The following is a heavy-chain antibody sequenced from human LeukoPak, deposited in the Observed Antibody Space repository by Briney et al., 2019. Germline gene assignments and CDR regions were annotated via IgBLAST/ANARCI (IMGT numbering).Heavy chain of an antibody. CDR2: INPSGGST. J-gene: IGHJ3*02. D-gene: IGHD3-22*01. CDR1: GYTFTSYY. Sequence: ASVKVSCKASGYTFTSYYMHWVRQAPGQGLEWMGIINPSGGSTSYAQKFQGRVTMTRDMSTSTVYMELSSLRSEGTAVYYCARDLYSTGDSSGYYWAFDIWGQGTMVTVSS. V-gene: IGHV1-46*01. CDR3: ARDLYSTGDSSGYYWAFDI.